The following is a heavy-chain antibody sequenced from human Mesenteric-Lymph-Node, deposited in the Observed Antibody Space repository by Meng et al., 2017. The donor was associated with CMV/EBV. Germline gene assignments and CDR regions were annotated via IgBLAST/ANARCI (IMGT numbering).Heavy chain of an antibody. V-gene: IGHV4-39*01. CDR3: TSLHRESTVFGVVPRMDV. CDR1: GGSINSGDYY. J-gene: IGHJ6*02. Sequence: SETLSLTCTVSGGSINSGDYYWGWVRQPPGKGLEWIGNIFYSGVSNSNPSLKSRVTISIDTSKNQFSLKLSSVTAADTAMYYCTSLHRESTVFGVVPRMDVWGQGTTVTVSS. D-gene: IGHD3-3*01. CDR2: IFYSGVS.